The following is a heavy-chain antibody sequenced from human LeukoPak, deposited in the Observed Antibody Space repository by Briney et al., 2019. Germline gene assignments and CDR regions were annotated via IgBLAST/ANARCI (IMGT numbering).Heavy chain of an antibody. CDR3: ARGQMPYYYDRSGYYYESDY. CDR1: GYTFTSYD. Sequence: ASVKVSCKASGYTFTSYDINWVRQATGQGLEWMGWMNPNSANTGYAQKFQGRATMTRNTSISTAYMELSSLRSEDTAVYYCARGQMPYYYDRSGYYYESDYWGQGTLVTVSS. CDR2: MNPNSANT. J-gene: IGHJ4*02. V-gene: IGHV1-8*01. D-gene: IGHD3-22*01.